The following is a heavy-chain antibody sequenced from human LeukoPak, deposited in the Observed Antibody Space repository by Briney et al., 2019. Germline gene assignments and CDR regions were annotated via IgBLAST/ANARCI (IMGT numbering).Heavy chain of an antibody. CDR1: GFTFSDYY. CDR3: ARTATDFWSGYWGNYYYYYGMDV. D-gene: IGHD3-3*01. Sequence: GGSLRLSCAASGFTFSDYYMSWIRQAPGKGLEWVSYISSSGSTIYYADSVKGRFTISRDNAKNSLYLQMNSLRAEDTAVYYCARTATDFWSGYWGNYYYYYGMDVWGQGTTVTVSS. J-gene: IGHJ6*02. CDR2: ISSSGSTI. V-gene: IGHV3-11*01.